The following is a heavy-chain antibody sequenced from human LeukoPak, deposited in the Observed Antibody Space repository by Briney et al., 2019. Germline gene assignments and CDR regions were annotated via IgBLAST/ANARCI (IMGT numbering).Heavy chain of an antibody. J-gene: IGHJ3*02. CDR3: ARSLHAFDI. CDR2: IIPIFGSA. V-gene: IGHV1-69*13. CDR1: GGTFSSYT. Sequence: ASVKVSCKASGGTFSSYTITWVRQAPGQGLEWMGGIIPIFGSANYAQKFQGRVTITADESTSTAYMELSSLRSEDTAVYYCARSLHAFDIWGQGTMVTVSS.